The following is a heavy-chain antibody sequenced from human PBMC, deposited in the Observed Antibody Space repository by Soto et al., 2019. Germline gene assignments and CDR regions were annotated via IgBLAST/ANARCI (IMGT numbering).Heavy chain of an antibody. J-gene: IGHJ4*02. CDR1: GFTVSSDY. V-gene: IGHV3-66*04. D-gene: IGHD3-3*01. Sequence: EVQLVESGGGLVQPGGSLRLSCAALGFTVSSDYMSWVRQAPGKGLEWVSVIYSGIRTYYADSVKGRFTISRDNSKNTLYLQMNSLRVEDTAVYYCARPGDFWSGSYTDDYWGQGTLVTVSS. CDR3: ARPGDFWSGSYTDDY. CDR2: IYSGIRT.